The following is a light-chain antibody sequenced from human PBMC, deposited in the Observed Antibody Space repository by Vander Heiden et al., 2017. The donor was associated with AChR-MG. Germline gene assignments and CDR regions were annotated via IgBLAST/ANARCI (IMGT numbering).Light chain of an antibody. CDR1: QSVSTD. CDR3: QQYNKWPPVT. V-gene: IGKV3-15*01. CDR2: GAS. J-gene: IGKJ1*01. Sequence: EIVMTQSPATLSVSPGERATLCCRASQSVSTDLAWYQQKPGQAPRLLMYGASTRATGIPARFSGTGSGTDFTLTISSLQSEDFAVYYCQQYNKWPPVTFGQGTKVEVK.